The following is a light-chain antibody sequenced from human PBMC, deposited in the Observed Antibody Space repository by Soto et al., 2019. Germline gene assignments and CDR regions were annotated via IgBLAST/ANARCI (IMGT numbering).Light chain of an antibody. Sequence: EIVLTHSPPTLSFSPLERVSLXFMASQTVSNFLAWYQQKPGQAPRLLIYDASKRATGIPARFSGSGSGTDFTLTISSLEPEDFAVYYCQQYGSSSWTFGQGTKVDIK. CDR2: DAS. J-gene: IGKJ1*01. CDR1: QTVSNF. CDR3: QQYGSSSWT. V-gene: IGKV3-11*01.